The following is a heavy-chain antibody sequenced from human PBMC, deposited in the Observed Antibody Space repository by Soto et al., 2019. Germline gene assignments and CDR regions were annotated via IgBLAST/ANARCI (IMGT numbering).Heavy chain of an antibody. CDR1: GFTFNNYA. Sequence: EVQLLESGGGLVQPGGSLRLSCAASGFTFNNYAMTWVRQAPGKGLAWVSAISGGGDTTSYADSVKGRFTVSRDGSKNTLYLQMSSLRAEDTALYYCAKGRVGSGSLTPRFDFWGQGTLVTVSS. CDR2: ISGGGDTT. J-gene: IGHJ4*02. V-gene: IGHV3-23*01. CDR3: AKGRVGSGSLTPRFDF. D-gene: IGHD3-10*01.